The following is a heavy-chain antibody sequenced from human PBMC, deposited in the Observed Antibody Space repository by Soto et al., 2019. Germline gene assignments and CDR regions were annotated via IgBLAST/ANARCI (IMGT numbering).Heavy chain of an antibody. CDR3: ARGGIEGVTWNWFDT. Sequence: EVQLVESGGGLVQPGGSLRLSCTASGFTFSSHDMHWVRQVTGKGLEWVSGIESDGDAKYLASVKGRFSISRENAKNSFHLQMNSLRAEDTAVYYCARGGIEGVTWNWFDTWGQGTLVTVSS. CDR2: IESDGDA. V-gene: IGHV3-13*01. CDR1: GFTFSSHD. D-gene: IGHD3-16*01. J-gene: IGHJ5*02.